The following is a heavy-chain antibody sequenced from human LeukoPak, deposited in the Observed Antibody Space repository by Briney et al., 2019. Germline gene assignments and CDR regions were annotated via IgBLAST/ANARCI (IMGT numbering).Heavy chain of an antibody. CDR2: IYYSGTT. Sequence: PSETLSHTCAVSGGSISNYYWNWIRQPPGKGLEWIGYIYYSGTTNYNPSRKSRVSMSVDTSKNQFSLKLSSVTAADTAVYYCARDSGTTGEVKFDPWGQGTLVTVSS. D-gene: IGHD3-10*01. J-gene: IGHJ5*02. V-gene: IGHV4-59*12. CDR3: ARDSGTTGEVKFDP. CDR1: GGSISNYY.